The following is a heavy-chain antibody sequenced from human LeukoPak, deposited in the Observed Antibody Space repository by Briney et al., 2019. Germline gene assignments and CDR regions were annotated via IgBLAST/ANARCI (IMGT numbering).Heavy chain of an antibody. Sequence: GGSLRLSCVVSGFSFSTYDMHRVRQATGEGLEWVSAIGTGGDTYYSDSVKGRFTISRENGKNSLYLQMNSLRAGDTAVYYCAKEGPTHDNKWDNWYFDLWGRGTLVTVSS. CDR3: AKEGPTHDNKWDNWYFDL. V-gene: IGHV3-13*01. D-gene: IGHD1-26*01. J-gene: IGHJ2*01. CDR1: GFSFSTYD. CDR2: IGTGGDT.